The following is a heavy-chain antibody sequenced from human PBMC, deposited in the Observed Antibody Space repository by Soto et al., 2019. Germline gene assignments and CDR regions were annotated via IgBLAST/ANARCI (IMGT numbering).Heavy chain of an antibody. J-gene: IGHJ5*01. Sequence: GGSLRLSCAASGFTFSSYAMSWVRQAPGKGLEWVSAISGSGGSTYYADSVKGRFTISRDNSKNTLYLQMNSLRAEDTAVYYIAKGAYYYDASGYSPGSWGSGSRVPVSA. CDR2: ISGSGGST. D-gene: IGHD3-22*01. CDR1: GFTFSSYA. V-gene: IGHV3-23*01. CDR3: AKGAYYYDASGYSPGS.